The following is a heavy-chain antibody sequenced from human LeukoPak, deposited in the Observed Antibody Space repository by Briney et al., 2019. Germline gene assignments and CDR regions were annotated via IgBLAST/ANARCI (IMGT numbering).Heavy chain of an antibody. D-gene: IGHD6-19*01. J-gene: IGHJ4*02. CDR1: GYTFTSYG. V-gene: IGHV1-18*01. Sequence: GASVKVSCKASGYTFTSYGISWVRQAPGQGLEWMGWISAYNGITNYAQKLQGRVTMTTDTSTSTAYMELRSLRSDDTAVYYCARVQYSSGWYPYYFDYWGQGTLVTVSS. CDR3: ARVQYSSGWYPYYFDY. CDR2: ISAYNGIT.